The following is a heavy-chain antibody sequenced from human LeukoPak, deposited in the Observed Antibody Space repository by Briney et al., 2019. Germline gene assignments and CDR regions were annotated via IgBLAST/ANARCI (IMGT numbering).Heavy chain of an antibody. Sequence: GRSLRLSCAASGFPFDDYARPWVRQAPGKGRSWVSGISWNIGSIGYADSVKGRFTISRDNAKNSLYLQMNSLRAEDTALYYCAKDLQMGGYYDSSGYLTAFDIWGQGTMVTVSS. J-gene: IGHJ3*02. D-gene: IGHD3-22*01. CDR2: ISWNIGSI. V-gene: IGHV3-9*01. CDR3: AKDLQMGGYYDSSGYLTAFDI. CDR1: GFPFDDYA.